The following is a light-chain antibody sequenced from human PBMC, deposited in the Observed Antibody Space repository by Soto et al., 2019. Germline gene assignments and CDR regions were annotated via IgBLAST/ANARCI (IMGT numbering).Light chain of an antibody. CDR1: TSDVGGYNY. J-gene: IGLJ2*01. CDR2: DVS. V-gene: IGLV2-14*01. Sequence: QSALTQPASVSGSPGQSITISCTGTTSDVGGYNYVSWYQQHPGKAPKLMIYDVSNRPSGVSNRFSGSKSGNTASLTISGLQAEDEADYYCSSYTSRSTPQVGVGGGTKLTVL. CDR3: SSYTSRSTPQVG.